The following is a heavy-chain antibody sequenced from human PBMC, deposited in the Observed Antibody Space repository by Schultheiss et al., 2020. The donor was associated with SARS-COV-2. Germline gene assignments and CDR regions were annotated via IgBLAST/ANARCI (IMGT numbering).Heavy chain of an antibody. CDR3: ARGVRYSSSLWGARPTHPHYGMDV. J-gene: IGHJ6*02. Sequence: GGSLRLSCKGSGYSFTSYWISWVRQMPGKGLEWMGRIDPSDSYTNYSPSFQGHVTISADKSISTAYLQWSSLKASDTAMYYCARGVRYSSSLWGARPTHPHYGMDVWGQGTTVTVSS. V-gene: IGHV5-10-1*01. D-gene: IGHD6-6*01. CDR2: IDPSDSYT. CDR1: GYSFTSYW.